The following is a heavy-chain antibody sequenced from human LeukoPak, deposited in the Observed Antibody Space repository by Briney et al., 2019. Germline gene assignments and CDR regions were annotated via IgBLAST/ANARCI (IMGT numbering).Heavy chain of an antibody. J-gene: IGHJ5*02. CDR2: INPSGGST. CDR3: ARPYCSSTSCYGWFDP. V-gene: IGHV1-46*01. D-gene: IGHD2-2*01. Sequence: ASVKVSCKASGYTFTSYYMHWVRQAPGQGLEWMGIINPSGGSTSYAQKFQGRVTMTRDMSTSTVYMELSGLRSEDTAVYYCARPYCSSTSCYGWFDPWGQGTLVTVSS. CDR1: GYTFTSYY.